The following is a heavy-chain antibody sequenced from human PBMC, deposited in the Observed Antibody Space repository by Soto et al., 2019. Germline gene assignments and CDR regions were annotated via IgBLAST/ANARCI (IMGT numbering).Heavy chain of an antibody. Sequence: GESLKISCKGSGYSFTSYWISWVRQMPGKGLEWMGRIDPSDSYTNYSPSFQGHVTISADKSISTAYLQWSSLKASDTAMYYCARRRGYCRSTRCYDGEDYYYGMDVWGQGTTVTVSS. V-gene: IGHV5-10-1*01. CDR2: IDPSDSYT. CDR3: ARRRGYCRSTRCYDGEDYYYGMDV. D-gene: IGHD2-2*01. J-gene: IGHJ6*02. CDR1: GYSFTSYW.